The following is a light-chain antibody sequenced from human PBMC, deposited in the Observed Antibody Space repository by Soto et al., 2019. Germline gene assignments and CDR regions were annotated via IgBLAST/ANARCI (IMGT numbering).Light chain of an antibody. J-gene: IGLJ3*02. Sequence: QSALTQPASVSGSPGQSVTISCTGTSSDVGAYNHVSWYQHYPGKAPKLMIYDLSNRPSGISDRFSGSKSVNTASLTISGLQAEDEADYYCLSYATGNTWVFGGGTKLTVL. CDR1: SSDVGAYNH. CDR3: LSYATGNTWV. CDR2: DLS. V-gene: IGLV2-14*01.